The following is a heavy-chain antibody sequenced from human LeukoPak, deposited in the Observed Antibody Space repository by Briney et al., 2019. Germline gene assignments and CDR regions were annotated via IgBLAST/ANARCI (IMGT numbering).Heavy chain of an antibody. D-gene: IGHD3-22*01. Sequence: SETLSLTCTVSGYSISSGYYWGWIRQSPGKGLEWIGSIYHGGSTYYNPSLKSRVTISVDTSKNQFSLKLSSVTAADTAVYYCARVPEYYYDSSNRAFDIWGQGTMVTVSS. CDR2: IYHGGST. CDR1: GYSISSGYY. CDR3: ARVPEYYYDSSNRAFDI. J-gene: IGHJ3*02. V-gene: IGHV4-38-2*02.